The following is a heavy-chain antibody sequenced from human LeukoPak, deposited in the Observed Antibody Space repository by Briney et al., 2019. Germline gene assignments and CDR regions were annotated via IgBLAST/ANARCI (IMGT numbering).Heavy chain of an antibody. J-gene: IGHJ3*02. Sequence: GGSLRLSCAASGFTFSSYEMNWVRRAPGKGLEWVSYISSSGSTIYYADSVKGRFTISRDNAKNSLYLQMNSLRAEDTAVYYCARDLAGPPQEAFDIWGQGTMVTVSS. CDR1: GFTFSSYE. V-gene: IGHV3-48*03. CDR2: ISSSGSTI. CDR3: ARDLAGPPQEAFDI.